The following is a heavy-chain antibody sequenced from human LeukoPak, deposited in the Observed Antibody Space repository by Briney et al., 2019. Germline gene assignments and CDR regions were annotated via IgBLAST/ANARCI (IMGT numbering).Heavy chain of an antibody. Sequence: GGSLRLSCAASGFTFSNFAMHWVRQAPGKGLEWVGVISYDGSNKYCADSVKGRCTISRDNAKNSLYLQMNSLRAEDTAVYYCARARTTVTRYWGQGTLVTVSS. CDR3: ARARTTVTRY. J-gene: IGHJ4*02. CDR1: GFTFSNFA. CDR2: ISYDGSNK. V-gene: IGHV3-30*03. D-gene: IGHD4-17*01.